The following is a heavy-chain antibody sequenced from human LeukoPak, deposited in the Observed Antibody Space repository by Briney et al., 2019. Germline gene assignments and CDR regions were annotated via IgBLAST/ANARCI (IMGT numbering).Heavy chain of an antibody. CDR2: IYHRGTT. CDR3: VRETRTVPFYYYFDV. Sequence: SETLSLTCTVSGGSISRYYWSWIRQPPGKGLECIGSIYHRGTTYYNPSLKSRVAISVDTSKNQFSLRLSSVTAADTAVYYCVRETRTVPFYYYFDVWGKGTTVAVSS. J-gene: IGHJ6*03. CDR1: GGSISRYY. D-gene: IGHD4-11*01. V-gene: IGHV4-38-2*02.